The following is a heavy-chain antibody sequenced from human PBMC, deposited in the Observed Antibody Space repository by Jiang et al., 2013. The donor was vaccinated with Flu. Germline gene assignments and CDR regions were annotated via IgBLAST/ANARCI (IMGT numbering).Heavy chain of an antibody. V-gene: IGHV1-24*01. D-gene: IGHD5-18*01. Sequence: YPQGFHGRLTMSEDTSTDTAYMELRGLRSEDTAMYFCARARYKYGRYYFDFWGQGTLVTVSS. J-gene: IGHJ4*02. CDR3: ARARYKYGRYYFDF.